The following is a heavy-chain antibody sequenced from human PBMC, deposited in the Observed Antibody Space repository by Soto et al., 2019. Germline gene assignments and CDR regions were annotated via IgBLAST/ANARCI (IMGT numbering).Heavy chain of an antibody. CDR2: VSPYNGHT. CDR3: ARDLTIVPATHPRFENYGMDV. D-gene: IGHD2-2*01. Sequence: QVQLVQSAAEVKKPGASVKVSCKASGYSFTSYGISWVRRAPGQGLESMGWVSPYNGHTQFAQRFQGRVTMTTDTSTKTAYMELRNLRSDDTAHYYCARDLTIVPATHPRFENYGMDVWGQGTTVIVSS. V-gene: IGHV1-18*01. CDR1: GYSFTSYG. J-gene: IGHJ6*02.